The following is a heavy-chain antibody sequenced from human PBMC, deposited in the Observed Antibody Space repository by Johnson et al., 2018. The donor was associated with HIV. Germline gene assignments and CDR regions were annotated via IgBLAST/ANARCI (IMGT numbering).Heavy chain of an antibody. D-gene: IGHD7-27*01. CDR2: IRYDGSNK. CDR3: ARGGEKGAFDI. V-gene: IGHV3-33*01. J-gene: IGHJ3*02. CDR1: GFTFSSYG. Sequence: QMLLVESGGGVVQPGRSLRLSCAASGFTFSSYGMHWVRQAPGKGLEWVAFIRYDGSNKYYVDSVKGRFTILRDDSKNSRYLQMNSLKTEDTAVYYCARGGEKGAFDIWGQGTMVTVSS.